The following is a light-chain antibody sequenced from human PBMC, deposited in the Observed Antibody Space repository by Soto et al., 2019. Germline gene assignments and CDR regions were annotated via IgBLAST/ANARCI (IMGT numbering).Light chain of an antibody. V-gene: IGKV3-11*01. CDR2: DAS. CDR3: QQRSNWWT. J-gene: IGKJ1*01. CDR1: QSISSY. Sequence: VCTQSPATMSLSPGERSTRSSRASQSISSYLAWYQQKPGQCPRLLIYDASNRATGIPARFSGSGSGTDFTLTISSLEPEDFAVYYCQQRSNWWTVGQGTKVEIK.